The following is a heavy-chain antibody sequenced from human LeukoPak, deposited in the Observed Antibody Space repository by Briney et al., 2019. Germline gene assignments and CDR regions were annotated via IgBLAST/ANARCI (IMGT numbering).Heavy chain of an antibody. CDR1: GGSISSGGYY. V-gene: IGHV4-61*08. Sequence: SETLSLTCTVSGGSISSGGYYWSWIRQHPGKGLEWIGYIYYSGSTNYNPSLKSRVTISVDTSKNQFSLKLSSVTAADTAVYYCARERYYDSSGYGIWGQGTMVTVSS. CDR2: IYYSGST. J-gene: IGHJ3*02. CDR3: ARERYYDSSGYGI. D-gene: IGHD3-22*01.